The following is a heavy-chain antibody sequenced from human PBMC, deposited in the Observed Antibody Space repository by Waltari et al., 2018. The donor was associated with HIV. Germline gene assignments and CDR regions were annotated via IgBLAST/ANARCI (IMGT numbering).Heavy chain of an antibody. Sequence: QVQLQESGPGLVKPSGTLSLTCAVSGGSISSSNWWSWVRQPPGKGLEWIGEIYHSGSTNYNPSLKSRVTISVDKSKNQFSLKLSSVTAADTAVYYCARDRGTDNWNYVDVRWFDPWGQGTLVTVSS. J-gene: IGHJ5*02. V-gene: IGHV4-4*02. CDR2: IYHSGST. D-gene: IGHD1-7*01. CDR1: GGSISSSNW. CDR3: ARDRGTDNWNYVDVRWFDP.